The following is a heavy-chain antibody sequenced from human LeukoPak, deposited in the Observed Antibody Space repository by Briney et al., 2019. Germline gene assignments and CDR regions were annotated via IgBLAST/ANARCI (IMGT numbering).Heavy chain of an antibody. CDR3: TTEKCELLLFDY. CDR1: GFTFSNAW. V-gene: IGHV3-15*01. Sequence: GGSLRLSCAASGFTFSNAWMSWVRQAPGKGLEWVGRIKSKTDGGTTDYAAPVKGRFTISRDDSKNTLYLQMNSLNTEDTAVYYCTTEKCELLLFDYWGQGTLVTVSS. CDR2: IKSKTDGGTT. D-gene: IGHD1-26*01. J-gene: IGHJ4*02.